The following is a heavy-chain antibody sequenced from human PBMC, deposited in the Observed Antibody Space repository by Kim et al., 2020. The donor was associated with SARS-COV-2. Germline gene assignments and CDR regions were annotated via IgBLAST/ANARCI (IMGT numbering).Heavy chain of an antibody. Sequence: YADSVKGRLTISRDKTKNTLYLQMNTLRAEDTAVYYCARDSRSGGSCFDPWGQGTLVTVSS. D-gene: IGHD6-25*01. V-gene: IGHV3-74*01. CDR3: ARDSRSGGSCFDP. J-gene: IGHJ5*02.